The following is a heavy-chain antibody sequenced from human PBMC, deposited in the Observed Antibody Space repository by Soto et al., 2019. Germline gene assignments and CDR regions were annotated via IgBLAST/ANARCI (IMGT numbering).Heavy chain of an antibody. CDR2: ISGSSITI. CDR1: GFTFSSYS. CDR3: ARDAPPDDY. J-gene: IGHJ4*02. Sequence: EVQLVESGGGLVQPGGSLRLTCAASGFTFSSYSMNWVRQAPGKGLEWVSYISGSSITIYYADSVKGRFTISRDNAKSSLYLQMNSLRAEDTAVYYCARDAPPDDYWGQGTLVTVSS. V-gene: IGHV3-48*01.